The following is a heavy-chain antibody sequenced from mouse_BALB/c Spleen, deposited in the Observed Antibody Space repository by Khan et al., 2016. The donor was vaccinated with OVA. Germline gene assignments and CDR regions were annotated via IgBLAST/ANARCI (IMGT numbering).Heavy chain of an antibody. CDR3: ARAGRWFPY. Sequence: EVQLQESGPDLVKPSQSLSLTCSVTGYSITSGYSWHWIRQFPGNKLEWMGYIHYGGNTNYNPSLKSRISTTRDTSRTQFFLPLNSVSTEDPATYYCARAGRWFPYWGQGTLVTVSA. J-gene: IGHJ3*01. CDR1: GYSITSGYS. CDR2: IHYGGNT. V-gene: IGHV3-1*02.